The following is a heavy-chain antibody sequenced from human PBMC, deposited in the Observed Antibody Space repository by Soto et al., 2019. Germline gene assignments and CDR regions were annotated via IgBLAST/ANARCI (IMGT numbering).Heavy chain of an antibody. V-gene: IGHV4-34*01. CDR3: ARYQWNPGAFDP. CDR1: GGSLSXXY. J-gene: IGHJ5*02. CDR2: INHRGKT. Sequence: QVQLQQWGAGLLKPSETLSLTCAVYGGSLSXXYWXXLRQPPGKGLEWIGEINHRGKTSYNPSLKSRVDISVDTAMTQFSLKLRSVTAADTAIYYCARYQWNPGAFDPWGPGTQVTVSS. D-gene: IGHD1-20*01.